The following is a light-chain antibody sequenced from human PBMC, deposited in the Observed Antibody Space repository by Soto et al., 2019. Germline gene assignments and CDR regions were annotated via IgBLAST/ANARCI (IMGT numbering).Light chain of an antibody. Sequence: EIVLTQSPGTLSLSPGERATLSCRASQSFNSIYLAWYQQKPGQAPRLLIYGASSRATGIPDRFSGSGSGTEFTLTISSLQSEDFGVYYCQQRSNWPPVTFGGGTKVDIK. J-gene: IGKJ4*01. CDR3: QQRSNWPPVT. CDR1: QSFNSIY. CDR2: GAS. V-gene: IGKV3D-20*02.